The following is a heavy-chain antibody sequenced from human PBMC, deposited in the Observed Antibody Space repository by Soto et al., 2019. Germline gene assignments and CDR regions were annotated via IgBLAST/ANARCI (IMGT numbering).Heavy chain of an antibody. CDR1: GFTFSSYG. V-gene: IGHV3-33*01. D-gene: IGHD2-15*01. CDR2: IWYDGSNK. CDR3: ARDGYCSGGSCYSVPVFDY. J-gene: IGHJ4*02. Sequence: QVQLVESGGGVVQPGRSLRLSCAASGFTFSSYGMHWVRQAPGKGLEWVAVIWYDGSNKYYADSVKGRFTISRDNSKNKLYRPMTSLRAEDTAVYYCARDGYCSGGSCYSVPVFDYWGQGTLVTVSS.